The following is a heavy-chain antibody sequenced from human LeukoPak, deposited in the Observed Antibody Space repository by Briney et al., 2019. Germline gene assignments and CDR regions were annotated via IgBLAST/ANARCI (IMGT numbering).Heavy chain of an antibody. J-gene: IGHJ6*03. CDR3: ARPFDYYDSSGYYMRYYYMDV. Sequence: PSETLSLTCTVSGGSISSGDYYWSWIRQPPGKGLEWIGYIYYSGSTYYNPSLKSRVTISVDTSKNQFSLKLSSVTAADTAVYYCARPFDYYDSSGYYMRYYYMDVWGKGTTVTVSS. CDR1: GGSISSGDYY. D-gene: IGHD3-22*01. CDR2: IYYSGST. V-gene: IGHV4-30-4*08.